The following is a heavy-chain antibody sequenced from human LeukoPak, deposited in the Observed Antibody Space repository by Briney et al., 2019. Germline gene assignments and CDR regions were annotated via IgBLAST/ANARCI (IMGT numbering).Heavy chain of an antibody. D-gene: IGHD1-26*01. V-gene: IGHV3-30*02. CDR1: GFTFSSSG. CDR3: ARDPYSGTYGNTYYYYMDV. Sequence: PGGSLRLSCAASGFTFSSSGMHWVRQAPGKGLEWVAFIRYNGRTTYYADSVKGRFTISRDNARNSLYLQMNSLRVEDTAVYYCARDPYSGTYGNTYYYYMDVWGKGTTVTISS. J-gene: IGHJ6*03. CDR2: IRYNGRTT.